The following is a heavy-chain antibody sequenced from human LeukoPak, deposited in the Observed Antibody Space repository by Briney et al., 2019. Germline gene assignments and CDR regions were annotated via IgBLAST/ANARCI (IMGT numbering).Heavy chain of an antibody. CDR3: ARHPGDDY. V-gene: IGHV4-39*01. CDR2: IYCSGST. CDR1: GGSISSSSYY. Sequence: PSETLSLTCTVSGGSISSSSYYWGWIRQPPGKGLEWIGSIYCSGSTYYNPSLKSRVTISVDTSKNQFSLKLSSVTAADTAVYYCARHPGDDYWGQGTLVTVSS. J-gene: IGHJ4*02. D-gene: IGHD3-16*01.